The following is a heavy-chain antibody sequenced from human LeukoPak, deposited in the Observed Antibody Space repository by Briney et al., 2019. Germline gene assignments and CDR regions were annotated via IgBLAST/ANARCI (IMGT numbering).Heavy chain of an antibody. Sequence: PGRSLRLSCAASGFTFSSYGMHWVRQAPGKGLEWVAVIWYDGSNKYYADSVKGRFTISRDNSKNTLYLQMNSLRAEDTAVYYCAKAFGVVIFSADYWGQGTLVTVSS. CDR2: IWYDGSNK. V-gene: IGHV3-33*06. CDR3: AKAFGVVIFSADY. CDR1: GFTFSSYG. D-gene: IGHD3-3*01. J-gene: IGHJ4*02.